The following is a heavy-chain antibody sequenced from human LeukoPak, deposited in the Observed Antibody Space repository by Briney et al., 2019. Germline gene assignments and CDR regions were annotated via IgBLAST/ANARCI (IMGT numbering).Heavy chain of an antibody. J-gene: IGHJ4*02. V-gene: IGHV3-23*01. Sequence: PGGSLRLSCAASGFTFTTYAMSWVRQAPGKGLEWVSAISGSGGSTYYADSVKGRFTISRDNSKNTLYLQMNSLRAEDTAVYYCAKDHLSSSWYEIKYYFDYWGQGTLVTVSS. CDR2: ISGSGGST. CDR1: GFTFTTYA. D-gene: IGHD6-13*01. CDR3: AKDHLSSSWYEIKYYFDY.